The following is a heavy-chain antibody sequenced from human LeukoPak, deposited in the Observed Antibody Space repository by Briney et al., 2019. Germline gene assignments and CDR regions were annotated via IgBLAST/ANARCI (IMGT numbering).Heavy chain of an antibody. J-gene: IGHJ4*02. CDR3: ARGASSAPQSPPRRPGTRARYYFDY. CDR2: INHSGST. V-gene: IGHV4-34*01. CDR1: GGSFSGYY. Sequence: SETLSLTCAVYGGSFSGYYWSWIRQPPGKGLEWIGEINHSGSTNYNPSLKSRVTISVDTSKNQFSLKLSSVTAADTAVYYCARGASSAPQSPPRRPGTRARYYFDYWGQGTLVTVSS. D-gene: IGHD2-15*01.